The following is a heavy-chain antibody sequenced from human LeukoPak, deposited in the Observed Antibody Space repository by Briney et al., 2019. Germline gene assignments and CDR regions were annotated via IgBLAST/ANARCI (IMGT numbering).Heavy chain of an antibody. CDR3: AKDAKGGSYFYYFDY. D-gene: IGHD1-26*01. V-gene: IGHV3-9*03. CDR1: GFTFDDYA. CDR2: ISWNRGSI. J-gene: IGHJ4*02. Sequence: GRSLRLSCAASGFTFDDYAMHWVRQAPGKGLEWDSGISWNRGSIGYADSVKGRFTISRDNAKNSLFLQMNSLRAEDMALYYCAKDAKGGSYFYYFDYWGQGTLVTVSS.